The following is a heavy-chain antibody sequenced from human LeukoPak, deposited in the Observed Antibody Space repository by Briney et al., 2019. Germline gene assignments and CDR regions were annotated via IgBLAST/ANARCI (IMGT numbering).Heavy chain of an antibody. J-gene: IGHJ5*02. CDR2: IYSGDSDT. Sequence: GESLKISCKGSGYSFTTYWIVRVRQMPGKGLEWMGIIYSGDSDTRYSPSFQGQVTISADKSINTAYLQWSSLKASDTATYYCARHASEYSSSSWLDPWGQGTLVTVSS. V-gene: IGHV5-51*01. CDR3: ARHASEYSSSSWLDP. D-gene: IGHD6-6*01. CDR1: GYSFTTYW.